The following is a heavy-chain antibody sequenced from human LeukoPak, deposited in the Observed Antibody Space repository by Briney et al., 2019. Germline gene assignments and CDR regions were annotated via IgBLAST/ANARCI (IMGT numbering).Heavy chain of an antibody. CDR3: ARYCSSTSCYVPPYFDY. Sequence: ASVKVSCKTSGYTFTAFFIHWVRQAPGQGLEWMGWLNPNSGGTNYAQKFQGRVTMTRDTSISTAYMELSRLRSDDTAVYYCARYCSSTSCYVPPYFDYWGQGTLVTVSS. D-gene: IGHD2-2*01. CDR1: GYTFTAFF. V-gene: IGHV1-2*02. J-gene: IGHJ4*02. CDR2: LNPNSGGT.